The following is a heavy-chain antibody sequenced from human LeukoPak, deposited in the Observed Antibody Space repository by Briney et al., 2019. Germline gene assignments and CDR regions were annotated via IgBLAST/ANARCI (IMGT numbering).Heavy chain of an antibody. CDR2: IKQDGSEK. J-gene: IGHJ4*02. CDR1: GFTFSNAW. CDR3: ARGTLNIPGEQGAFDY. Sequence: PGGSLRLSCAASGFTFSNAWMSWVRQAPGKGLEWVANIKQDGSEKYYVDSVKGRFTISRDNAKNSLYLQMNSLRAEDTAVYYCARGTLNIPGEQGAFDYWGQGTLVTVSS. D-gene: IGHD1-14*01. V-gene: IGHV3-7*01.